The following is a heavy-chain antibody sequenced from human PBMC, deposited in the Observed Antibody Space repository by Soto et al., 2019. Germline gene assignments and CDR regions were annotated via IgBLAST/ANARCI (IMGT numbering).Heavy chain of an antibody. CDR1: GGSISSAAYY. CDR3: SREYTYGSNFFDC. V-gene: IGHV4-31*03. D-gene: IGHD5-18*01. Sequence: SETLSLTCTVSGGSISSAAYYWSWIRQHPGKGLEWIGYISHSGSTYYTPSLKSRVIISADTSKNQFSLNLTSVTAADTAVYYCSREYTYGSNFFDCWGQGALVTVSS. CDR2: ISHSGST. J-gene: IGHJ4*02.